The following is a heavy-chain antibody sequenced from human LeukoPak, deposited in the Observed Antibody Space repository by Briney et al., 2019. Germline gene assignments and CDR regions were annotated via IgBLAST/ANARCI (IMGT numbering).Heavy chain of an antibody. V-gene: IGHV4-31*03. Sequence: ASQTLSLTCTVSGGSISSGGYYWSWIRQHPGKGLEWIGYIYYSGSTYYNPSLKSRVTISVDTSKNQFSLKLSSVTAADTAVYYCARSRAAALDYWGQGTLVTVSS. J-gene: IGHJ4*02. CDR2: IYYSGST. D-gene: IGHD2-2*01. CDR1: GGSISSGGYY. CDR3: ARSRAAALDY.